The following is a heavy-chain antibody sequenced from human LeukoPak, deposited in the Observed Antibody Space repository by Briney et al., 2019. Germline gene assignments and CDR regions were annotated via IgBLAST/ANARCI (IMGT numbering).Heavy chain of an antibody. J-gene: IGHJ3*02. CDR2: TKEDGSEK. CDR1: GFTFGDYA. CDR3: ARSSQGAYDI. Sequence: GGSLRLSCTASGFTFGDYAMSWFRQAPGKGLEWVANTKEDGSEKNYVDSVKGRFTISRDNAKNSLYLQMNALRVEDTAVYYCARSSQGAYDIWGQGTMVTVSS. V-gene: IGHV3-7*04.